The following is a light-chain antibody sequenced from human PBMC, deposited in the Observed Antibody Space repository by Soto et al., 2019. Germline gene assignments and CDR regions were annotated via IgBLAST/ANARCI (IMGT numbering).Light chain of an antibody. Sequence: QSALTQPASVSGSPGQSITISCTGTSSDVGGYNYVSWYQQHPGKAPKLMIYEVSNRPSGVSSRFSGSKSGNTASLTISGLQAEDEAHYSCISYISSSPVALVFGGGTKLTVL. CDR2: EVS. CDR1: SSDVGGYNY. J-gene: IGLJ2*01. CDR3: ISYISSSPVALV. V-gene: IGLV2-14*01.